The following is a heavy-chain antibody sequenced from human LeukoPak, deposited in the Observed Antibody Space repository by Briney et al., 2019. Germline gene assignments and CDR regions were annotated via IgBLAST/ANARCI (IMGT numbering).Heavy chain of an antibody. CDR1: GGSISSYY. D-gene: IGHD6-19*01. J-gene: IGHJ4*02. Sequence: SETLSLTCTVSGGSISSYYWSWIRQPAGKGLEWIGRISITEGTNYNPSLKSRVSMSVDASKNQVSLKLGSVTAADTAAYYCARLRRDINDWYADDCWGQGTLVTVSS. CDR2: ISITEGT. CDR3: ARLRRDINDWYADDC. V-gene: IGHV4-4*07.